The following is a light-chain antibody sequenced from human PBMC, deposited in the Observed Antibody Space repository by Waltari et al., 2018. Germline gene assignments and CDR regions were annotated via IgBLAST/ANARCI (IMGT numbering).Light chain of an antibody. Sequence: EIVLTPSPGPLSLPLGERAPVSCRASQSVSRALDWYQQKPGQAPRLLIYGPSTRATGIPDRFSGSGSGTDFSLTISRLEPDDFAVYYCQHYLRLPVTFGQGTTVEI. CDR3: QHYLRLPVT. V-gene: IGKV3-20*01. J-gene: IGKJ1*01. CDR1: QSVSRA. CDR2: GPS.